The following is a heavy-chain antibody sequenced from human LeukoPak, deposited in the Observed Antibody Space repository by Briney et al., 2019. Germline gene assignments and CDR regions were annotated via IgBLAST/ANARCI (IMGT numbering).Heavy chain of an antibody. Sequence: GGSLRLSCAASGIRFSNDVMHWCRQAPGKGLEYVAAISDNGGSTYYANSVKGRFTISRDNSKNTLHLQMSTLRDEDMVVYYCARAVPFHDSSGYYLDYWGQGTLVTVYS. CDR1: GIRFSNDV. J-gene: IGHJ4*02. CDR3: ARAVPFHDSSGYYLDY. D-gene: IGHD3-22*01. CDR2: ISDNGGST. V-gene: IGHV3-64*01.